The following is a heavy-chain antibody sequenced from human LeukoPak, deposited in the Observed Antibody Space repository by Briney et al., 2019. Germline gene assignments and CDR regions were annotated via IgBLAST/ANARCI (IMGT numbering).Heavy chain of an antibody. CDR3: ARERGWYYGSGSYRWFDP. CDR1: GGSISSYY. Sequence: SETLSLTCTVSGGSISSYYWSWIRQPAGKGLEWIGRIYTSGSTNCNPSLKSRVTISVDTSKNQFSLKLSSVTAADTAVYYCARERGWYYGSGSYRWFDPWGQGTLVTVSS. D-gene: IGHD3-10*01. V-gene: IGHV4-4*07. J-gene: IGHJ5*02. CDR2: IYTSGST.